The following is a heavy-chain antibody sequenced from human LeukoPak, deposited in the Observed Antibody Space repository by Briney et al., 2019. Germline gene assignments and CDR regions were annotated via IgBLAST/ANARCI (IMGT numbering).Heavy chain of an antibody. Sequence: RASVKVSCKASGYTFTGYYMHWVRQAPGQGLEWMGWINPNSGGTNYAQKFQGRVTMTRDTSINTAYMELSRLRSDDTAVYYCARDGESGFLEWLSPDYYFDYWGQGTLVTVSS. V-gene: IGHV1-2*02. CDR1: GYTFTGYY. J-gene: IGHJ4*02. CDR3: ARDGESGFLEWLSPDYYFDY. D-gene: IGHD3-3*01. CDR2: INPNSGGT.